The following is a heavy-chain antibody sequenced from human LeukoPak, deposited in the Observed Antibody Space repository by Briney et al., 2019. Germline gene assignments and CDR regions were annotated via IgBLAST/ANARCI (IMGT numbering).Heavy chain of an antibody. D-gene: IGHD3-22*01. J-gene: IGHJ4*02. CDR2: INPSGGST. CDR1: GYTFTSYY. CDR3: ARALFSSGYYYHGRILDY. V-gene: IGHV1-46*01. Sequence: ASVTVSCKASGYTFTSYYMHWVRQAPGQGLEWMGIINPSGGSTSYAQKFQGRVTMTRDTSTSTVYVELSSLRSEDTAVYYCARALFSSGYYYHGRILDYWGQGTLVTVSS.